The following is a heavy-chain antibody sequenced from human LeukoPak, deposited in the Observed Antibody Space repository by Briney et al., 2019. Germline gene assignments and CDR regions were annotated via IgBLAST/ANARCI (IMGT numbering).Heavy chain of an antibody. D-gene: IGHD4-11*01. Sequence: SETLSLTCTVSGGSISSYYWSWIRQPPGKGLEWIGYIYYSGSTSYNPSLKSRVTISVDTSKNQFSLKLSSVTAADTAVYYCARGRQYYYYGMDVWGQGTTVTVSS. CDR2: IYYSGST. CDR1: GGSISSYY. CDR3: ARGRQYYYYGMDV. V-gene: IGHV4-59*08. J-gene: IGHJ6*02.